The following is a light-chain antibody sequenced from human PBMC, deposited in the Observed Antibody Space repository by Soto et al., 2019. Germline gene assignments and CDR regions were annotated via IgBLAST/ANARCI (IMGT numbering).Light chain of an antibody. CDR1: SGHSNYA. CDR2: INSDGSH. Sequence: QPVLTQSPSASASLGASVKLTCTLSSGHSNYAIAWHQQQSEKGPRYLMKINSDGSHSKGDGIPDRFSGSSSGAERYLTIYRLQSEHEADYYCQTWGSGIVVFGGGTKLTVL. V-gene: IGLV4-69*01. CDR3: QTWGSGIVV. J-gene: IGLJ2*01.